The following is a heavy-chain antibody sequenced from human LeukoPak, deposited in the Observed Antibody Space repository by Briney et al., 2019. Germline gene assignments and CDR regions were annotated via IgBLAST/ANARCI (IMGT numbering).Heavy chain of an antibody. CDR1: GFTFSSYS. J-gene: IGHJ3*02. V-gene: IGHV3-21*01. D-gene: IGHD3-3*01. Sequence: GGSLRLSCAASGFTFSSYSMYWVRQAPGKGLEWVSSISSSSSYIYYAASVKGRFTISRDNAKNSLYLQMNSLRAEDTAVYYCARYEDALDIWGQGTMVTVSS. CDR2: ISSSSSYI. CDR3: ARYEDALDI.